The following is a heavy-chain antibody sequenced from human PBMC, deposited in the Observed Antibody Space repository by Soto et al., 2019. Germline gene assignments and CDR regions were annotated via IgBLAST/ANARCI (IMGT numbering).Heavy chain of an antibody. CDR2: ISSSSSYI. CDR1: GFTFSSYS. Sequence: GGSLRLSCAASGFTFSSYSMNWVRQAPGKGLEWVSSISSSSSYIYYADSVKGRFTISRDNAKNSLYLQMNTLRAEDTAVYYCAIGYPPYYDFFWGPGTMVTVSS. V-gene: IGHV3-21*01. CDR3: AIGYPPYYDFF. D-gene: IGHD3-3*01. J-gene: IGHJ3*01.